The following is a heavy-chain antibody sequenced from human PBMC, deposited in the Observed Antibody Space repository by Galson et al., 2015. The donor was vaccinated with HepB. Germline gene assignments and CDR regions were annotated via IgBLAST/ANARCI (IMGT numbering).Heavy chain of an antibody. CDR3: ATGWGVVAKRAFDI. CDR2: FDPEDGET. CDR1: GSTLTELS. Sequence: SVTVSCKVSGSTLTELSMHWVRQAPGKGLEWMGGFDPEDGETIYAQKFQGRVTMTEDTSTDTAYMELSSLRSEDTAVYYCATGWGVVAKRAFDIWGQGTMVTVSS. D-gene: IGHD5-12*01. J-gene: IGHJ3*02. V-gene: IGHV1-24*01.